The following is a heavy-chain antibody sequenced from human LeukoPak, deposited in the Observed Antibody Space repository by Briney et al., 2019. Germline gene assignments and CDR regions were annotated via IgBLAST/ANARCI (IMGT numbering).Heavy chain of an antibody. V-gene: IGHV3-30*18. J-gene: IGHJ4*02. D-gene: IGHD3-22*01. Sequence: GALRFSCAASGFTFSSYGMHWVRQAPGKGLEWVAVISYDGSNKYYADSVKGRFTISRDNSKNTLYLQMNSLRAEDTAVYYCAKGSSADYWGQGTLVTVSS. CDR2: ISYDGSNK. CDR3: AKGSSADY. CDR1: GFTFSSYG.